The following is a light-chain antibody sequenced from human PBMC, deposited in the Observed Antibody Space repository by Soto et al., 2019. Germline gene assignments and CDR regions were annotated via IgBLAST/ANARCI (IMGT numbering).Light chain of an antibody. CDR1: QNINNY. CDR3: QQYENLPT. V-gene: IGKV1-33*01. CDR2: DAS. J-gene: IGKJ5*01. Sequence: DIQMTQSPASLSASVGDRVTITCQASQNINNYLNWYQQKPGRAPKLLIYDASNLEAGVPSRFRGSGSGTDFTFTISRLQPEDIATYYCQQYENLPTFGQGTRLEIK.